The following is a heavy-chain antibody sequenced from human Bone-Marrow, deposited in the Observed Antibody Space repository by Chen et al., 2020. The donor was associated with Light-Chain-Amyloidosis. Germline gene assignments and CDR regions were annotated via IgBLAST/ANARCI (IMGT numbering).Heavy chain of an antibody. Sequence: QVQLVQSGAEVKKPGASVKVSCKASGYVFTGYYIHWVRQAPGQGLEWMGCINPSSGDTNYAQRFQGRVTLTSDPSITTGYMELARLSSGDTAVYYCARGPQHLLLDRWGQGALVTVSS. CDR2: INPSSGDT. CDR3: ARGPQHLLLDR. CDR1: GYVFTGYY. D-gene: IGHD2-21*01. J-gene: IGHJ5*02. V-gene: IGHV1-2*02.